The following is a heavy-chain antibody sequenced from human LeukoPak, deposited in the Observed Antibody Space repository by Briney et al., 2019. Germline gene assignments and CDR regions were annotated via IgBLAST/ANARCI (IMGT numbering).Heavy chain of an antibody. D-gene: IGHD3-10*01. CDR3: ARDMGSGSYQDKYYYYYYMDV. Sequence: ASVKVSCKASGYTFTSYAMNWVRQAPAQGLEWMGWINTNTGNPTYAQGFTGRFVFSLDTSVSTAYLQISSLKAEDTAVYYCARDMGSGSYQDKYYYYYYMDVWGKGTTVTVSS. CDR2: INTNTGNP. CDR1: GYTFTSYA. V-gene: IGHV7-4-1*02. J-gene: IGHJ6*03.